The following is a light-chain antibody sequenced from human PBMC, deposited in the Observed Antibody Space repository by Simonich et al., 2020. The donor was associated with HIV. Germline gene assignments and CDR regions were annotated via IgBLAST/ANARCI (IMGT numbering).Light chain of an antibody. CDR3: QQYNNWPPWT. Sequence: IVMTQSPATLSVSPGERAPLSCRASPSVSSNLAWYQQKPGQAPRLLIYGASTRATGIPARFSGSGSGTEFTLTISSLQSEDFAVYYCQQYNNWPPWTFGQGTKVEIK. CDR1: PSVSSN. V-gene: IGKV3-15*01. CDR2: GAS. J-gene: IGKJ1*01.